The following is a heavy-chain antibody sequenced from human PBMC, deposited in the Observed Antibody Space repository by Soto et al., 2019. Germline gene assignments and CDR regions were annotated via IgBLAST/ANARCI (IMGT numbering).Heavy chain of an antibody. J-gene: IGHJ5*01. V-gene: IGHV4-30-4*01. D-gene: IGHD2-15*01. CDR3: ARGRYCLTGRCFPNWFDS. Sequence: SETLSLTCSVSGDSISSVDYFWAWIRQPPGQALEYIGYTYKSATTYYNPSFESRVAISLDTSKSQFSLNVTSVTAADTAVYFFARGRYCLTGRCFPNWFDSWGQGTLVTVSS. CDR2: TYKSATT. CDR1: GDSISSVDYF.